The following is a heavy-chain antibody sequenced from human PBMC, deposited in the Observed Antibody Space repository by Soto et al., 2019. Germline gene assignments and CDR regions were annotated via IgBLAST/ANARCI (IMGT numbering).Heavy chain of an antibody. Sequence: PSQTLSLTCAISGDSVSSNSAAWNWIRQSPSRGLEWLGRTYYRSKWYNDYAVSVKSRITINPDTSKNQFSLQLNSVTPEDTAVYYCARDRGSSTSCAYYYYMDFWGKGTTVTVSS. CDR1: GDSVSSNSAA. D-gene: IGHD2-2*01. V-gene: IGHV6-1*01. CDR3: ARDRGSSTSCAYYYYMDF. CDR2: TYYRSKWYN. J-gene: IGHJ6*03.